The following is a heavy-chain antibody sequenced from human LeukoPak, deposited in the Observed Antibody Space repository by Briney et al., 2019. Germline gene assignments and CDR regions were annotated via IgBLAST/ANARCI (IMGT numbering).Heavy chain of an antibody. CDR2: INPKSGDT. Sequence: ASVKVSCKASGYTFTGFYMHWVRQAPGQGLEWMGWINPKSGDTKYAQKFHGRVTMTRDTSISTAYMELSKLRSDDTAVYYCAREYYDFVWGSYRYGTFDTWGQGTMVTVSS. J-gene: IGHJ3*02. V-gene: IGHV1-2*02. CDR1: GYTFTGFY. CDR3: AREYYDFVWGSYRYGTFDT. D-gene: IGHD3-16*02.